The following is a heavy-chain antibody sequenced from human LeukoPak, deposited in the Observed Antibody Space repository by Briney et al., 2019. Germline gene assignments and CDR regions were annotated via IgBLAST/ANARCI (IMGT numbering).Heavy chain of an antibody. V-gene: IGHV4-34*01. CDR3: ARGGYRNPKRNYYYYYMDV. D-gene: IGHD4-11*01. J-gene: IGHJ6*03. CDR1: GGSFSGYY. CDR2: INHSGST. Sequence: SETLSLTCAVYGGSFSGYYWSWIRQPPGKGLEWIGEINHSGSTNYNPSLKSRVTISVDTSKNQFSLKLSSVTAADTAVYYCARGGYRNPKRNYYYYYMDVWGKGTTVTVSS.